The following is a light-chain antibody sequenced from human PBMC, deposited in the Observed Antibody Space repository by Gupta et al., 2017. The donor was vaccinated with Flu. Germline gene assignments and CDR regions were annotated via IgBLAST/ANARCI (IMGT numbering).Light chain of an antibody. Sequence: VGGYNYVSWYQHHPGRAHNLVIYEVTQRPAGIAGRFSGSKSGNTASLTISGLQAEDEADYYCTSYTSSSPVVFGGGTKLTVL. CDR3: TSYTSSSPVV. J-gene: IGLJ2*01. CDR1: VGGYNY. CDR2: EVT. V-gene: IGLV2-14*01.